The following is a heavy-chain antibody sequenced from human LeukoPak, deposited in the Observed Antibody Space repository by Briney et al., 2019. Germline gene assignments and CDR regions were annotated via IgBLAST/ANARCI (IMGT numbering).Heavy chain of an antibody. CDR1: GYTFTSYY. D-gene: IGHD1-14*01. CDR3: ASSFGGTLRWFDP. CDR2: INPSGGST. Sequence: ASVKVSCKASGYTFTSYYMHWVRQAPGQGLEWMGIINPSGGSTSYAQKFQGRVTMTRDTSTSTVYMELSSLRSEETAVYYCASSFGGTLRWFDPWGQGTLVTVSS. V-gene: IGHV1-46*03. J-gene: IGHJ5*02.